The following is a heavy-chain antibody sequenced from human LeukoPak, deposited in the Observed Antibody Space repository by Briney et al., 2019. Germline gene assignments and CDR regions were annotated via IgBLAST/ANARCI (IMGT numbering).Heavy chain of an antibody. CDR1: GFTFSSYW. D-gene: IGHD3-22*01. CDR2: IKQDGSEK. V-gene: IGHV3-7*01. Sequence: GGSLRLSCAAFGFTFSSYWMSWVRQAPGKGLEWVANIKQDGSEKYYVDSVKGRFTISRDNAKNSLYLQMNSLRAEDTAVYYCAKMRYYYDSSGYLDYWGQGTLVTVSS. J-gene: IGHJ4*02. CDR3: AKMRYYYDSSGYLDY.